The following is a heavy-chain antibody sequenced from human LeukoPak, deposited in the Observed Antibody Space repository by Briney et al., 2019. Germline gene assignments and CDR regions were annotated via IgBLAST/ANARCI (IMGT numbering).Heavy chain of an antibody. CDR1: GFTFSSYA. D-gene: IGHD3-16*02. CDR2: ISGSGGST. J-gene: IGHJ4*02. Sequence: GGSLRLSCAASGFTFSSYAMSWVRQAPGKGLEWVSAISGSGGSTYYADSVKGRFTISRDNAKNSLYLQMNSLRAEDTALYYCARVGILRLGELSLYLDYWGQGTLVTVSS. V-gene: IGHV3-23*01. CDR3: ARVGILRLGELSLYLDY.